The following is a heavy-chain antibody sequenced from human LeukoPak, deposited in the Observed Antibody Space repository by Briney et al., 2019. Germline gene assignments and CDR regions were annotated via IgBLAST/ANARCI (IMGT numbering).Heavy chain of an antibody. Sequence: PSETLSLTCGVSSEFFTGYYWGWIRQPPGKGLEWIGSIYYSGSTYCNPSLKSRVTISVDTSKNQFSLKLSSVTAADTAVYYCARVLYYYGSGMHYYFDYWGQGTLVTVSS. V-gene: IGHV4-38-2*01. D-gene: IGHD3-10*01. J-gene: IGHJ4*02. CDR3: ARVLYYYGSGMHYYFDY. CDR2: IYYSGST. CDR1: SEFFTGYY.